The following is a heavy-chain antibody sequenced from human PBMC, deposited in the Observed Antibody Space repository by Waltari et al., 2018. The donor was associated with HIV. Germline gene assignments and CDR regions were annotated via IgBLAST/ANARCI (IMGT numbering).Heavy chain of an antibody. D-gene: IGHD6-6*01. CDR1: GFTFKNYG. Sequence: QVQLVESGGGVVQTGRSLRLSCAASGFTFKNYGMHWVRQAPGKGLEWVAVIWYDGSNKYYADSVKGRFTISRDNSKNRLYLQMNSLRAEDTAVYYCARDRGGSSSLVLDSWGQGTLVTVSS. CDR3: ARDRGGSSSLVLDS. V-gene: IGHV3-33*01. J-gene: IGHJ4*02. CDR2: IWYDGSNK.